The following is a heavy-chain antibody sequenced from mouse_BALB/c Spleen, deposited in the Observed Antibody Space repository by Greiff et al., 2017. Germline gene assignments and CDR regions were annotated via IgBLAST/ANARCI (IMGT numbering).Heavy chain of an antibody. V-gene: IGHV1-63*01. Sequence: QVQLQQSGAELVRPGTSVKISCKASGYAFTNYWLGWVKQRPGHGLEWIGDIYPGSGNTYYNEKFKGKATLTADKSSSTAYMQLSSLTSEDSAVYFCARWVGIDGSPWFAYWGQGTLVTVSA. CDR2: IYPGSGNT. D-gene: IGHD2-3*01. CDR3: ARWVGIDGSPWFAY. CDR1: GYAFTNYW. J-gene: IGHJ3*01.